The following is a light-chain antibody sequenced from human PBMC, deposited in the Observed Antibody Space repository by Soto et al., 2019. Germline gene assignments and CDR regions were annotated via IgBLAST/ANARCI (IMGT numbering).Light chain of an antibody. V-gene: IGKV1-39*01. CDR1: QSIISY. J-gene: IGKJ4*01. CDR3: QQTYSTLMT. CDR2: VAS. Sequence: DIQMTQSPSSLSASVGDRVAISCRASQSIISYLNWYQQRPGKAPKLLISVASTLQSGVPSRSRGSGYGTDFIFTISSLQPEDFATYYCQQTYSTLMTFGGGTRVEI.